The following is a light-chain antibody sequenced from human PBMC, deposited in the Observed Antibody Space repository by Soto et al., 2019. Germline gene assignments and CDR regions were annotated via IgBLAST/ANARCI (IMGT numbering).Light chain of an antibody. CDR3: SSYAGTSYIV. V-gene: IGLV2-8*01. Sequence: QSALTQPPSASGSLGQSVTISCTGTSSDVGGYNYVSWYQQLPGKAPKLIIYAVNKWPSGVPDRFSGSKSGNTAYLIVSGLQAEDEADYCCSSYAGTSYIVFGSGTKVTVL. CDR1: SSDVGGYNY. CDR2: AVN. J-gene: IGLJ1*01.